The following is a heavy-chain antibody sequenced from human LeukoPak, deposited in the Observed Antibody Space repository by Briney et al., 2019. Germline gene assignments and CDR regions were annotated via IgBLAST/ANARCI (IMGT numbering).Heavy chain of an antibody. CDR2: IIPIFGTA. D-gene: IGHD3-22*01. J-gene: IGHJ4*02. Sequence: SVKVSCKASGGTFSSYAISWVRQAPGQGLEWMGGIIPIFGTASYAQKFQGRVTMTRDMSTSTVYMELSSLRSEDTAVYYCAREGYDSSGYYGGIDYWGQGTLVTVSS. CDR1: GGTFSSYA. V-gene: IGHV1-69*05. CDR3: AREGYDSSGYYGGIDY.